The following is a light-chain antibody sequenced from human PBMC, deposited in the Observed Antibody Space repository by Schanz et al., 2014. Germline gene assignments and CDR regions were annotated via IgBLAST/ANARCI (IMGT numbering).Light chain of an antibody. V-gene: IGLV1-44*01. CDR1: TSNIGSNA. CDR2: SNN. Sequence: QSVLTQPPSASGTPGQRVTISCSGGTSNIGSNAVNWYQQLPGTAPKHLIYSNNQRPSGVPDRFSGSKSGTSASLAISGLQSEDEADYYCAAWDDSLSCRVFGTGTKLTVL. J-gene: IGLJ1*01. CDR3: AAWDDSLSCRV.